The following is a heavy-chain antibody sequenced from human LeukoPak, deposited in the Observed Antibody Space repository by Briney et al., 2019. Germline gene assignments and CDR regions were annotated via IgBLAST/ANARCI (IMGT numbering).Heavy chain of an antibody. J-gene: IGHJ4*02. V-gene: IGHV3-53*01. CDR1: GFTVNGNY. CDR2: IYSDGGT. D-gene: IGHD2-15*01. Sequence: GGSLRLSCAAFGFTVNGNYMSWVRQAPGRGLEWVSVIYSDGGTYYSDYVKGRFTIPRDYSKNTLYLQMSSLRVEDTAVYYCARDSKGPAFWGQGTLVTVSS. CDR3: ARDSKGPAF.